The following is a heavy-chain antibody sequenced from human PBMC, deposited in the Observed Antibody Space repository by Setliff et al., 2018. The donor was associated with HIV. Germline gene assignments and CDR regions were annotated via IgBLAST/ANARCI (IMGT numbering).Heavy chain of an antibody. D-gene: IGHD3-22*01. V-gene: IGHV3-30*04. CDR3: ARDGITMTVVGDDTFDI. J-gene: IGHJ3*02. Sequence: PGESLTISCAASGFTFNSHPMHWVRQAPGKGLEWVAVISSDGTNKYYAGSVEGRFTISRDNSRNTLYLQMNSLTTEDTALYYCARDGITMTVVGDDTFDIWGHGTMVTVSS. CDR2: ISSDGTNK. CDR1: GFTFNSHP.